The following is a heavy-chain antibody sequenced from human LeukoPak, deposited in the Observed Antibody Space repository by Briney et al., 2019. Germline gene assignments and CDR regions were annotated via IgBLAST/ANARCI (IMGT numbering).Heavy chain of an antibody. Sequence: PSETLSLTCAVSGGSISSGGYSWSWIRQPPGKGLEWIGYIYHSGSTYYNPSLKSRVTISVDTSKNQFSLKLSSVTAADTAVYYCARSRDCTTTSCYTGWIDYWGQGTLVTVSS. V-gene: IGHV4-30-2*02. D-gene: IGHD2-2*02. J-gene: IGHJ4*02. CDR2: IYHSGST. CDR1: GGSISSGGYS. CDR3: ARSRDCTTTSCYTGWIDY.